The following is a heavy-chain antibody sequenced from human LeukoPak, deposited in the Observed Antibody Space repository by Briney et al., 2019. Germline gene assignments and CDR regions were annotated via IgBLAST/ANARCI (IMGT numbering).Heavy chain of an antibody. CDR3: ARDRGFLEWSMGGWYYYYMDV. V-gene: IGHV3-11*04. J-gene: IGHJ6*03. CDR2: ISSSGSTI. CDR1: GFTFSDYY. Sequence: GGSLRLSCAASGFTFSDYYMSWIRQAPGKGLEWVSYISSSGSTIYYADSVKGRFTISRDNAKNSLYLQMNSLRAEDTAVYYCARDRGFLEWSMGGWYYYYMDVWGKGTTVTVSS. D-gene: IGHD3-3*01.